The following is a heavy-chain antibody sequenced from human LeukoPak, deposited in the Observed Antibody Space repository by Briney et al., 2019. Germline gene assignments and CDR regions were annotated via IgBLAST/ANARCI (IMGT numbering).Heavy chain of an antibody. CDR3: ARSSREGATVDY. Sequence: SETLSLTCTVSGGSISSSSYYWGWIRQPPGKGLEWIGSIYYSGSTYYNPSLKSRVTISVDTSKNQFSLKLSSVTAADTAVYYCARSSREGATVDYWGQGTPVTVSS. V-gene: IGHV4-39*01. J-gene: IGHJ4*02. CDR2: IYYSGST. CDR1: GGSISSSSYY. D-gene: IGHD1-26*01.